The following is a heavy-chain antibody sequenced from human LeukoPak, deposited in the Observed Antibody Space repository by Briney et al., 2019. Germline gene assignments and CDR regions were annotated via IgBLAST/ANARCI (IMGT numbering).Heavy chain of an antibody. CDR3: ARVSSTGGLAY. CDR1: GVSISSGGYY. J-gene: IGHJ4*02. V-gene: IGHV4-61*08. CDR2: IYYNGSS. D-gene: IGHD1-1*01. Sequence: SETLSLTCTVFGVSISSGGYYWTWIRQPPGKGLEWIAYIYYNGSSNSNPSLKSRVGLSIDTSKNQFSLKVNSMTPRDAAVYYSARVSSTGGLAYWGQGTLATVSS.